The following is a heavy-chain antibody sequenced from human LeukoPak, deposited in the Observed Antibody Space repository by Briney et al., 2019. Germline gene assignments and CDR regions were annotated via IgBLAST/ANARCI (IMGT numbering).Heavy chain of an antibody. CDR2: INHSGST. CDR1: GGSFSGYY. D-gene: IGHD6-19*01. J-gene: IGHJ4*02. Sequence: SETLSLTCAVYGGSFSGYYWSWIRQPPGKGLEWIGEINHSGSTNYNPSLKSRVTISVDTSKNQFSLKLSSVTAADTAVYYCARRPLSSGLLDYWGQGTLVTVSS. CDR3: ARRPLSSGLLDY. V-gene: IGHV4-34*01.